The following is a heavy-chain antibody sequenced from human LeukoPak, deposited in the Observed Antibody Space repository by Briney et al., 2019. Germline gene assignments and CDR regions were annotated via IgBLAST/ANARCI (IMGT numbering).Heavy chain of an antibody. D-gene: IGHD6-19*01. Sequence: PSETLSLTCTVSGGSISSGSYYWSWIRQPAGKGLEWIGRIYTSGSTNYNPSLKSRVTISVDTSKNQFSLKLSSVTAADTAVYYCARELPWQYSSGWNYYMDVWGKGTTVTISS. CDR1: GGSISSGSYY. CDR2: IYTSGST. J-gene: IGHJ6*03. V-gene: IGHV4-61*02. CDR3: ARELPWQYSSGWNYYMDV.